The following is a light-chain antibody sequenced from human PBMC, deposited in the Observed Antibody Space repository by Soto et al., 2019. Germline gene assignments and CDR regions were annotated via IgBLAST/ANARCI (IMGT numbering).Light chain of an antibody. CDR3: QHFVNSLTWT. Sequence: EIVLTQSPATLSSFPGDRVTLSCRASQYINTRLAWYQHRPGQAPRLLIYGASSRATGIPDRFSGSGSGTDFTLTISRLEPEDFAVYYCQHFVNSLTWTFGQGTKVDIK. V-gene: IGKV3-20*01. CDR1: QYINTR. J-gene: IGKJ1*01. CDR2: GAS.